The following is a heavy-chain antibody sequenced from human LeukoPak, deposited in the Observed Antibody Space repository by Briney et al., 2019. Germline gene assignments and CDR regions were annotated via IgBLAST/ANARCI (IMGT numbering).Heavy chain of an antibody. CDR1: GDSFSYFY. CDR2: IYNSGST. D-gene: IGHD5-12*01. J-gene: IGHJ6*03. Sequence: SETLSLTCTVSGDSFSYFYWSWIRQPPGKGLEWIGYIYNSGSTNYNPSLKSRVTISVDTSKNQFSLKLSSVTAADTAVYYCARVVYSGYDFRGAMDVWGKGTTVTVSS. CDR3: ARVVYSGYDFRGAMDV. V-gene: IGHV4-59*01.